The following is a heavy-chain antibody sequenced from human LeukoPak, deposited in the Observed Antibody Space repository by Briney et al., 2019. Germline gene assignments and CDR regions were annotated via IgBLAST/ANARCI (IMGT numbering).Heavy chain of an antibody. CDR2: ISSSSSYI. Sequence: GGSLRLSCAASGFTFSSYSMNWVRQAPGKGLEWVSSISSSSSYIYYADSVKGRFTISRDNAKNTLYLQMNSLRAEDTAVYYCARSVGSWFDPWGQGTLVTVSS. D-gene: IGHD6-25*01. J-gene: IGHJ5*02. CDR3: ARSVGSWFDP. V-gene: IGHV3-21*01. CDR1: GFTFSSYS.